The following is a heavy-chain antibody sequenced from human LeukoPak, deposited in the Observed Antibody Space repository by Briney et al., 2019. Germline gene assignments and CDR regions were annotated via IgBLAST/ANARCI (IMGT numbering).Heavy chain of an antibody. Sequence: TSETLSLTCTVSGASIGSFYWSWIRQPAGKGLEWIGRLYNGGDTNYSPSLRSRVTIPVDTSKNQFSLKLNSVTAADTAVYYCARGVEAPGVGFYAFDIWGQGTVVTVSS. CDR1: GASIGSFY. CDR3: ARGVEAPGVGFYAFDI. D-gene: IGHD6-13*01. CDR2: LYNGGDT. J-gene: IGHJ3*02. V-gene: IGHV4-4*07.